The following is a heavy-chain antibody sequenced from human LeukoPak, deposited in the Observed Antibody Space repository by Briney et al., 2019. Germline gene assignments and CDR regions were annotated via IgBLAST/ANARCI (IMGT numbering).Heavy chain of an antibody. CDR3: VRDLGGRSGH. J-gene: IGHJ4*02. D-gene: IGHD1-26*01. V-gene: IGHV3-74*01. CDR2: INEDGSTT. Sequence: GGSLRLSCAASGFIFGNYWMHWVRQVPGKGLVWVSRINEDGSTTNYADSVKGRSTIFRDNAKNTLYLQMNSLRAEDTAVYYCVRDLGGRSGHWGQGTLVTVSS. CDR1: GFIFGNYW.